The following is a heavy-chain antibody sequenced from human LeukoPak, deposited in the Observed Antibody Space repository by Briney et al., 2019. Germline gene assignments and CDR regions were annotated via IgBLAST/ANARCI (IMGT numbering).Heavy chain of an antibody. D-gene: IGHD1-14*01. CDR1: GFSLSTSGMC. J-gene: IGHJ2*01. Sequence: ESGPALVKPTQTLTLTCTFSGFSLSTSGMCVSWIRQPPGKALEWLARIDWDDDKYYSTSLKTRLTISKDTSKNQVVLTMTNMDPVDTATYYCARIFRGRTEPSGWYFDLWGRGTLVTVSS. V-gene: IGHV2-70*11. CDR2: IDWDDDK. CDR3: ARIFRGRTEPSGWYFDL.